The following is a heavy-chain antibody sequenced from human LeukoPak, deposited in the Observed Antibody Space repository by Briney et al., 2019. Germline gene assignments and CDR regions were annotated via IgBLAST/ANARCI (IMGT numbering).Heavy chain of an antibody. CDR2: INHSGST. CDR1: GGSFSGYY. D-gene: IGHD6-19*01. J-gene: IGHJ6*03. V-gene: IGHV4-34*01. CDR3: ASIAVAGLYYYYYMDV. Sequence: SETLSLTCAVYGGSFSGYYWSWIRQPPGKWLEWIGEINHSGSTNYNPSLKSRVTISVDTSKNQFSLKLSSVTAADTAVYYCASIAVAGLYYYYYMDVWGKGTTVTVSS.